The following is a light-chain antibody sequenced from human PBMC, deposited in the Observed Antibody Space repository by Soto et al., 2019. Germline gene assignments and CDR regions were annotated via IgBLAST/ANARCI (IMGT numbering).Light chain of an antibody. CDR1: QSISSW. CDR3: QQYNSFSPYT. V-gene: IGKV1-5*01. J-gene: IGKJ2*01. CDR2: DAA. Sequence: DIQMTQSPSTLSASVGDRVIISCRASQSISSWLAWYQQKPGKAPKPLIYDAASLESGVPSKFSGSGSEAEITLTINNTPAEDFATYYCQQYNSFSPYTFGQGTKLEIK.